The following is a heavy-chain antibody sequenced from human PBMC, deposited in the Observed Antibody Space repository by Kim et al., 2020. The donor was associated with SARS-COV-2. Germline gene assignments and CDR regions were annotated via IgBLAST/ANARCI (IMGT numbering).Heavy chain of an antibody. J-gene: IGHJ4*02. CDR2: INWNGGST. Sequence: GGSLRLSCAASGFTFDDYGMSWVRQAPGKGLEWVSGINWNGGSTGYADSVKGRFTISRDNAKNSLYLQMNSLRAEDTALYHCARQTHYSSSFDYWGQGTLVTVSS. D-gene: IGHD6-19*01. V-gene: IGHV3-20*01. CDR3: ARQTHYSSSFDY. CDR1: GFTFDDYG.